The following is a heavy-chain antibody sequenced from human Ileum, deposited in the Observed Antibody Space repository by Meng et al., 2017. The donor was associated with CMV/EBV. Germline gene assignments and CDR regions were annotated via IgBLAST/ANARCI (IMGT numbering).Heavy chain of an antibody. D-gene: IGHD3-10*02. CDR1: GGSFSGNY. J-gene: IGHJ4*02. CDR3: ARRRDVPAVPSTLRSSKKYYFDN. CDR2: INHSGTT. Sequence: GSLRLSCAVYGGSFSGNYWTWIRQAPGKGLEWIGEINHSGTTNYNTYLKSRVTISDDTSKNQFSLKLNSVTAADTAVYYCARRRDVPAVPSTLRSSKKYYFDNWGQGVLVTVSS. V-gene: IGHV4-34*01.